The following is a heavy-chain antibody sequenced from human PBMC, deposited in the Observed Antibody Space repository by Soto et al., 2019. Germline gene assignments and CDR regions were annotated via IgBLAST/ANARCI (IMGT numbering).Heavy chain of an antibody. CDR2: IYHSGST. D-gene: IGHD1-26*01. J-gene: IGHJ6*02. CDR1: GGSISSSNW. CDR3: ARVSGSYYYGMDV. V-gene: IGHV4-4*02. Sequence: QVQLQEPGPGLLKPSGTLSLTCAVSGGSISSSNWWSWVRQPPGKGLEWIVEIYHSGSTNYNPSLKSRVTISVNNSNGQFPRKLSSVSAADTAVYYCARVSGSYYYGMDVWGQGTTVTVSS.